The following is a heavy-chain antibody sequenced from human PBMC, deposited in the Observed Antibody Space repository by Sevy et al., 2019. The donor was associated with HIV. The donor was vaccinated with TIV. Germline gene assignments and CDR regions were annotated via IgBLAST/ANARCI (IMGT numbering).Heavy chain of an antibody. Sequence: GGSLRLSCAASGFTFSNAWMSWVRQAPGKGLEWVGRIKSQTDGGTTDYAAPVKGRFTISRDVSKTTLYRQMNSLKTEDTAVYYCLAQQYYDILTGYQEAGFWGQGTLVTVSS. CDR1: GFTFSNAW. CDR2: IKSQTDGGTT. D-gene: IGHD3-9*01. CDR3: LAQQYYDILTGYQEAGF. V-gene: IGHV3-15*01. J-gene: IGHJ4*02.